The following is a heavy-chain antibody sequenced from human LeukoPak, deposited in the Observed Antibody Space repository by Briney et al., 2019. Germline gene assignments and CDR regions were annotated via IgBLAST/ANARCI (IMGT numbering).Heavy chain of an antibody. CDR3: ARDYYGSGLDYFDY. CDR2: IDSSGSSI. J-gene: IGHJ4*02. Sequence: GGSLTLSCAVSGFTFSSYEMNWVRQAPGKGLEWVSYIDSSGSSIYYADYGKGRFTISRDNAKNSLYQHMNSLRAEDTAVYYCARDYYGSGLDYFDYWGQGTLVTVSS. CDR1: GFTFSSYE. D-gene: IGHD3-10*01. V-gene: IGHV3-48*03.